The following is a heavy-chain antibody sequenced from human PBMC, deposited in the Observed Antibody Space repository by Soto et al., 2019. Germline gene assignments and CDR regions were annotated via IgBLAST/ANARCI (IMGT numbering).Heavy chain of an antibody. CDR2: IDPSDSYT. V-gene: IGHV5-10-1*01. Sequence: LGESLKISCKGSGYSFTSYWISWVRQMPGKGLEWMGRIDPSDSYTNYSPSFQGHVTISADKSISTAYLQWSSLKASDTAMYYCARLAMVRGVPTYSMDVWGQGTTVTVSS. D-gene: IGHD3-10*01. CDR3: ARLAMVRGVPTYSMDV. J-gene: IGHJ6*02. CDR1: GYSFTSYW.